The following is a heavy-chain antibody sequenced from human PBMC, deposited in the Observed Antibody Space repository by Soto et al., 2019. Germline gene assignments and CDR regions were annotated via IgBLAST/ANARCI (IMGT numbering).Heavy chain of an antibody. CDR2: IYSGGST. V-gene: IGHV3-66*01. Sequence: GGSLRLSCAASGFTVSSNYMSWVRQAPGKGLEWVSVIYSGGSTYYADSVKGRFTISRDNSKNTLYLQMNSLRAEDTAVYYCARGTYYDFWSGYSPLYYWGQGTLVTVSS. CDR1: GFTVSSNY. J-gene: IGHJ4*02. D-gene: IGHD3-3*01. CDR3: ARGTYYDFWSGYSPLYY.